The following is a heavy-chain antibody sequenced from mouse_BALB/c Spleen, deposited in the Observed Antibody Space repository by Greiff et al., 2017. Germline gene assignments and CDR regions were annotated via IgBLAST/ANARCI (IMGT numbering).Heavy chain of an antibody. CDR3: AREGDYFDY. V-gene: IGHV7-3*02. J-gene: IGHJ2*01. CDR1: GFTFTDYY. CDR2: IRNKANGYTT. Sequence: VQLKQSGGGLVQPGGSLRLSCATSGFTFTDYYMSWVRQPPGKALEWLGFIRNKANGYTTEYSASVKGRFTISRDNSQSILYLQMNTLRAEDSATYYCAREGDYFDYWGQGTTLTVSS.